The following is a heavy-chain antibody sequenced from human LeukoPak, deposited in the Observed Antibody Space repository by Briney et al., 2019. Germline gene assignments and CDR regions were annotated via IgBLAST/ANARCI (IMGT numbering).Heavy chain of an antibody. Sequence: GGSLRLSCAASGFTFSSYAMSWVRQAPGKGLEWVSAISGSGGSTYYADSVKGRFTISRDNSKNTLYLQMNSLRAEDTAVYYCAKDLLSGSYTYYFDYWGQGTLVTVSS. CDR2: ISGSGGST. CDR3: AKDLLSGSYTYYFDY. D-gene: IGHD1-26*01. CDR1: GFTFSSYA. J-gene: IGHJ4*02. V-gene: IGHV3-23*01.